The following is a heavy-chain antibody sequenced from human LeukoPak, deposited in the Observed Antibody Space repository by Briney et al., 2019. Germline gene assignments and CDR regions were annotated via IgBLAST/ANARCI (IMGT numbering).Heavy chain of an antibody. Sequence: PSETLSLTCTVSGGSISSSSYYWGWIRQPPGKGPEWIGSIYYSGSTYYNPSLKSRVTISVDTSKNQFSLKLSSVTAADTAVYYCARRSAARYYWGQGTLVTVSS. CDR3: ARRSAARYY. J-gene: IGHJ4*02. D-gene: IGHD6-6*01. CDR1: GGSISSSSYY. CDR2: IYYSGST. V-gene: IGHV4-39*01.